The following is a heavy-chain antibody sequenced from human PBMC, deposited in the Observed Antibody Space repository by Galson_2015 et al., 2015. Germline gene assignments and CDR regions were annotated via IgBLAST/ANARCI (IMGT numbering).Heavy chain of an antibody. V-gene: IGHV3-53*01. D-gene: IGHD3-10*01. Sequence: SLRLSCAASGFTASSNYMAWFRPAPGKGLEWVSVLSKTDTAYYVDSVRGRFTISRDNSKNTVYLQMDYLTVDDTAVYYCARGRGFIFDVWGQRTLVTVSS. CDR3: ARGRGFIFDV. CDR2: LSKTDTA. CDR1: GFTASSNY. J-gene: IGHJ4*02.